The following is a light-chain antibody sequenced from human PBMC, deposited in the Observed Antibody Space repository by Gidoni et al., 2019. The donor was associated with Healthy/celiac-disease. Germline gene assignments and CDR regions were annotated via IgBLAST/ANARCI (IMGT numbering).Light chain of an antibody. Sequence: DIHMTDSPSSLSASVGDRVTITCLASQSISSYLYWYQQKPGKAPKLLIYAASSLQSGVPSRFSGSGSGTDFTLTISSLQPEDFATYYCQQSYSTPPTFGQGTKVEIK. V-gene: IGKV1-39*01. CDR2: AAS. J-gene: IGKJ1*01. CDR3: QQSYSTPPT. CDR1: QSISSY.